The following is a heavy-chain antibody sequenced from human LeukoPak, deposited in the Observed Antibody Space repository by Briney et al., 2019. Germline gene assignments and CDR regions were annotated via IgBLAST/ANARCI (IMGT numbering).Heavy chain of an antibody. Sequence: PGGSLRLSCAASGFTSSSYAMSWVRQAPGKGLEWVSAISGSGGSTYYADSVKGRFTISRDNSKNTLYLQMNSLRAEDTAVYYCAKDHLWELDGMDVWGQGTTVTVSS. CDR1: GFTSSSYA. D-gene: IGHD1-26*01. J-gene: IGHJ6*02. CDR2: ISGSGGST. CDR3: AKDHLWELDGMDV. V-gene: IGHV3-23*01.